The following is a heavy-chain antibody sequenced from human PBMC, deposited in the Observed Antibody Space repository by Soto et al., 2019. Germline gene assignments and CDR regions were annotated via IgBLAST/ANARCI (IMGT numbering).Heavy chain of an antibody. CDR1: GFTFSSYW. CDR3: ARESVIAAAGTGPYYYYYYMDV. J-gene: IGHJ6*03. D-gene: IGHD6-13*01. CDR2: IKQDGSEK. Sequence: GGSLRLSCAASGFTFSSYWMSWVRQAPGKGLEWVANIKQDGSEKYYVDSVKGRFTISRDNAKNSLYLQMNSLRAEDTAVYYCARESVIAAAGTGPYYYYYYMDVWGKGTTVTVSS. V-gene: IGHV3-7*01.